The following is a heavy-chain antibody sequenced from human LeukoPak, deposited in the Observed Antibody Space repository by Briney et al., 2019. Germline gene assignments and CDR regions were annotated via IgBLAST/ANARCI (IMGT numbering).Heavy chain of an antibody. D-gene: IGHD2-8*02. J-gene: IGHJ4*02. Sequence: PGGSLRLSCAAYGFAFSSYSMNWVRQAPGKGLEWVSIIGAGGSTTYYADSVKGRFTISRDNSKNTLYLQMSSLRAEDSAVYYCAKAGIVVTGRSRWIDYWGQGALVTVSS. CDR2: IGAGGSTT. CDR1: GFAFSSYS. CDR3: AKAGIVVTGRSRWIDY. V-gene: IGHV3-23*01.